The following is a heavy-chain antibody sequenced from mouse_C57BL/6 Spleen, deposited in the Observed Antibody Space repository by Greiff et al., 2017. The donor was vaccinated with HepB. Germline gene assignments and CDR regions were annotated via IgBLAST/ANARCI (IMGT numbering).Heavy chain of an antibody. V-gene: IGHV1-72*01. CDR1: GYTFTSYW. CDR3: ARTTAQATYAMDY. D-gene: IGHD3-2*02. J-gene: IGHJ4*01. Sequence: QVQLQQPGAELVKPGASVKLSCKASGYTFTSYWMHWVKQRPGRGLEWIGRIDPNSGGTKYNEKFKSKATLTVDKPSSTAYMQLSSLTSEDSAVYNCARTTAQATYAMDYWGQGTSVTVSS. CDR2: IDPNSGGT.